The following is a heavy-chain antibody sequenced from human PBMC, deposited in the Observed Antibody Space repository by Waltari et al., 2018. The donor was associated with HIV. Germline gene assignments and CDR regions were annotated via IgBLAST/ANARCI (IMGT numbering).Heavy chain of an antibody. CDR3: ARINCTSVSCYASLDY. CDR2: VSAYNGNT. CDR1: GYTPPSSG. D-gene: IGHD2-2*01. Sequence: QVQLVQSAAEVKKPRASLKVSCKASGYTPPSSGISWVRQAPGQGLEWMGWVSAYNGNTNYAQKLQGRVTMTTDTSTSTAYMELRSLRSDDTAVYYCARINCTSVSCYASLDYWGQGTLVTVSS. J-gene: IGHJ4*02. V-gene: IGHV1-18*01.